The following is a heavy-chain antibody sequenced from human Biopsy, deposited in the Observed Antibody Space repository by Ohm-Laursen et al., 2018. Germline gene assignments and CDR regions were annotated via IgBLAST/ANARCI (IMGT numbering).Heavy chain of an antibody. CDR2: ISSSGST. J-gene: IGHJ3*02. CDR1: GGSLSTYY. D-gene: IGHD3-22*01. Sequence: SDTPSLTCTVSGGSLSTYYWSWIRQPAGKGLEWIGRISSSGSTNYNPSLRSRVTLSMDTSKRQFSLKMSFVTAADTAVYYCARWTPEYDSSRYYLDAFDIWGQGTKVTVSS. CDR3: ARWTPEYDSSRYYLDAFDI. V-gene: IGHV4-4*07.